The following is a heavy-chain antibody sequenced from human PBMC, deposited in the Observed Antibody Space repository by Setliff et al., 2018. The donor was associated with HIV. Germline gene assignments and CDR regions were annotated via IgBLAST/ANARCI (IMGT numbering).Heavy chain of an antibody. V-gene: IGHV1-2*06. CDR2: INPKSGVA. D-gene: IGHD5-12*01. J-gene: IGHJ5*02. CDR1: GYTFTDFY. CDR3: ARAHFLVAMTRNWFDP. Sequence: ASVKVSCKASGYTFTDFYIHWVRQAPGQGLEWIGRINPKSGVADYLKKFQGRVTMTTDTSTITAHMELIRPRFDDTAVYYCARAHFLVAMTRNWFDPWGQGTLVTVSS.